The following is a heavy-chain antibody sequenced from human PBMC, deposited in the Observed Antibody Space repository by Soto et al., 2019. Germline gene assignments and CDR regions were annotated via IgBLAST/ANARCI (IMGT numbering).Heavy chain of an antibody. CDR2: INAGNGNT. V-gene: IGHV1-3*01. CDR1: GYTFTSYA. D-gene: IGHD3-22*01. J-gene: IGHJ3*02. Sequence: ASVKVSCKASGYTFTSYAMHWVRQAPGQRLEWMGWINAGNGNTKYSQKFQGRVTITRDTSASTAYMELSSLRSEDTAVYYCARDRTPYYYDSSLSAFDIWGQGTKVTVSS. CDR3: ARDRTPYYYDSSLSAFDI.